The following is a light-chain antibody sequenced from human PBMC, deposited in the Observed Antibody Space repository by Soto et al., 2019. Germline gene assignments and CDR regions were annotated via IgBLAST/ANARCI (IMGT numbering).Light chain of an antibody. J-gene: IGLJ2*01. CDR2: EDD. V-gene: IGLV6-57*04. Sequence: NFMLTQPHSVSESPGKTVTISCTRTSGSIASNYVQWYQQRPGSAPTTLIYEDDQRPSGVPDRFSGSIDRSSNSASLTISGLKTEDEADYYCQSYDSSNPVVFGGGTMLTVL. CDR1: SGSIASNY. CDR3: QSYDSSNPVV.